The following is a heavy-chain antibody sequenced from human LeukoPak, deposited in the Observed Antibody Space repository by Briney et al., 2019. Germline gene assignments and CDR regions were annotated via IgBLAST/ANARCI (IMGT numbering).Heavy chain of an antibody. Sequence: GGSLRLSCTASGFTFGDYAMSWFRQAPGKGLEWVGFIRSKAYGGTTEYAASVKGRFAISRDDSKSIAYLQMNSLKTEDTAVYYCTRVTIFGVVMVDGMDVWGQGTTVTVSS. CDR2: IRSKAYGGTT. J-gene: IGHJ6*02. D-gene: IGHD3-3*01. V-gene: IGHV3-49*03. CDR3: TRVTIFGVVMVDGMDV. CDR1: GFTFGDYA.